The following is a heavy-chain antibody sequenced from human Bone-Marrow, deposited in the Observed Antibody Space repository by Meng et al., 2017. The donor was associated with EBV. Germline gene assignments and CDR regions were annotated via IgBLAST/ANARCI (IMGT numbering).Heavy chain of an antibody. Sequence: QLVQSGAEVKKPGAPVRVSCKASGYTFITYAMHWLRQAPGQRLEWMGWINAATGDTKYSQNFQGRVTITRDTSASTAYLEVSSLRSEDTAVYYCARDNSQWLVIDYGGLGTLVTVSS. CDR3: ARDNSQWLVIDY. J-gene: IGHJ4*02. V-gene: IGHV1-3*01. D-gene: IGHD6-19*01. CDR2: INAATGDT. CDR1: GYTFITYA.